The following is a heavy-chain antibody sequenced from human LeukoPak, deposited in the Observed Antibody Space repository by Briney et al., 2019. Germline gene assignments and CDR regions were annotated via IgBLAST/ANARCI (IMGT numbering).Heavy chain of an antibody. D-gene: IGHD6-19*01. V-gene: IGHV3-64*01. CDR2: ISSNGGST. CDR1: GFTFSSYA. J-gene: IGHJ4*02. CDR3: ARYSSGFDY. Sequence: PGGSLRLSCAASGFTFSSYAMRWVRQAPGKGLEYVSAISSNGGSTYYANSVKGRFTISRDNSKNTLYLQMGSLRAEDMAVYYCARYSSGFDYWGQGTLVTVSS.